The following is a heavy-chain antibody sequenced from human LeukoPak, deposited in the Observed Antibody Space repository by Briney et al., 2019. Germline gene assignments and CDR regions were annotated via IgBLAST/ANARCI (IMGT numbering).Heavy chain of an antibody. J-gene: IGHJ6*02. V-gene: IGHV3-74*01. CDR3: VRGSTDWNGMDV. D-gene: IGHD6-19*01. Sequence: GGSLRLSCAASGFTFSNHYMHWVRQAPGKGLVSVSRIDPNGRYTSYADSVKGRFTISGDSAKNTLYLQMNTLGAEDTALYYCVRGSTDWNGMDVWGQGTTVTVSS. CDR1: GFTFSNHY. CDR2: IDPNGRYT.